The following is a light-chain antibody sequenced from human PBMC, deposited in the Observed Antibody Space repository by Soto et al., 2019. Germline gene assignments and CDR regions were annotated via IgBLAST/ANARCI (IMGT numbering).Light chain of an antibody. CDR3: QQYATSPLT. CDR1: QSVAKNY. J-gene: IGKJ2*01. Sequence: EIVLTQSPGTLSLSPGERVTLSCRASQSVAKNYLAWYQQKPGQAPRLLIHTASSWATGIPDRFSGSGSGTDLTLTITRLEPEDFAVYYCQQYATSPLTFGQGTKVEIK. V-gene: IGKV3-20*01. CDR2: TAS.